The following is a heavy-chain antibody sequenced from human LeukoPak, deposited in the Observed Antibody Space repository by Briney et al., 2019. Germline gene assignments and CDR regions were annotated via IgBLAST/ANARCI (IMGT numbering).Heavy chain of an antibody. CDR1: GGTFSSYA. CDR2: IIPIFGTA. CDR3: ARDGYYDSSGYYSAQH. D-gene: IGHD3-22*01. V-gene: IGHV1-69*13. J-gene: IGHJ1*01. Sequence: SVKVSCKASGGTFSSYAISWVRQAPGQGLEWMGGIIPIFGTANYAQKFQGRVTITADESTSTAYMELSSLRSEDTAVYYCARDGYYDSSGYYSAQHWGQGTLVTVSS.